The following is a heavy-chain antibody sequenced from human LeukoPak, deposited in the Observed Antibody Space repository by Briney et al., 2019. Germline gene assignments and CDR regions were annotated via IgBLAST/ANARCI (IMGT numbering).Heavy chain of an antibody. V-gene: IGHV4-39*07. CDR2: IYHSGST. CDR1: GDSISSGTFY. D-gene: IGHD5-24*01. J-gene: IGHJ4*02. CDR3: ARDRDGYSQIDS. Sequence: SVTLSLTCTVSGDSISSGTFYWSWIRQPPGKGLEWIGYIYHSGSTYYNPSLQSRVTISVDTSNNQFSLKVSSVTAADTAVYYCARDRDGYSQIDSWAQGTLVTVSS.